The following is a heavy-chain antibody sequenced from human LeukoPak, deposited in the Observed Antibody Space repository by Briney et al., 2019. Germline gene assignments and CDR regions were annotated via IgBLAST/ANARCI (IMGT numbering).Heavy chain of an antibody. CDR2: IRYDGNNK. D-gene: IGHD6-19*01. CDR1: GFTFSSYG. Sequence: GGSLRLSCAASGFTFSSYGIHWFRQAPGKGLEWVSFIRYDGNNKYYADSVKGRFTISRDNSKNTLYLQMNSLRAEDTAVYYCAKPLSSGHFFDYWGQGTLVTVSS. V-gene: IGHV3-30*02. CDR3: AKPLSSGHFFDY. J-gene: IGHJ4*02.